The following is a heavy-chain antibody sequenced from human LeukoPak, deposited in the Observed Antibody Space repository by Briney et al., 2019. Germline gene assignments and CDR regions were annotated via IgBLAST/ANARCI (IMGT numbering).Heavy chain of an antibody. J-gene: IGHJ4*02. CDR3: ARDWVGATAAYNFDY. CDR2: INAGNGNT. CDR1: GCTFTSYA. D-gene: IGHD1-26*01. V-gene: IGHV1-3*01. Sequence: ASVKVSCKASGCTFTSYAMHWVRQAPGQRLEWMGWINAGNGNTKYSQKFQGRVTITRDTSASTAYMELSSLRSEDTAVYYCARDWVGATAAYNFDYWGQGTLVTVSS.